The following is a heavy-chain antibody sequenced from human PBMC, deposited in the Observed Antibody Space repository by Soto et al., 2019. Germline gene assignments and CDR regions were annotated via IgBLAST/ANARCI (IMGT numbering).Heavy chain of an antibody. J-gene: IGHJ1*01. V-gene: IGHV3-74*03. CDR2: LNSDGRSI. CDR1: AFSFTHYR. Sequence: GGSLRLSCAAFAFSFTHYRINWVRQPPGKGRERVGRLNSDGRSIEDGDTLKVLFTISRDNANNMVFLQMNSLTDEDSGVYFCARAGDWNYVQDFWGQGTLVTVSS. D-gene: IGHD1-1*01. CDR3: ARAGDWNYVQDF.